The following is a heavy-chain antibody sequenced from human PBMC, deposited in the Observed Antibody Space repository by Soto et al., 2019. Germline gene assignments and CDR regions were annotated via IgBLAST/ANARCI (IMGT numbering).Heavy chain of an antibody. CDR1: GGSISSCY. D-gene: IGHD6-13*01. Sequence: QVQLQESGPGRVKLSETLYLTCTVSGGSISSCYGSWIRQPPGKGLEWIGCIYYSGSTNYNPSLKSRVTISVDTSKNQFSLKLSSVTAADTAVYYCARQGSSWYAEYYYYGMDVWGQGTTVTVSS. J-gene: IGHJ6*02. CDR3: ARQGSSWYAEYYYYGMDV. CDR2: IYYSGST. V-gene: IGHV4-59*08.